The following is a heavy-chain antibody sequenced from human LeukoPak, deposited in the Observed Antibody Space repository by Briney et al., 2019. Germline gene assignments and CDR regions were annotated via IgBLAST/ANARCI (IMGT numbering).Heavy chain of an antibody. CDR1: GGSISSGSYY. Sequence: SETLSLTCTVSGGSISSGSYYWSWIRQPPGKGLEWIGSIYYSGSTYYNPSLKSRVTISVDTSKNQFSLKLSSVTAADTAVYYCARQDYDSSGYYSLNYFDYWGQGTLVTVSS. J-gene: IGHJ4*02. V-gene: IGHV4-39*01. D-gene: IGHD3-22*01. CDR3: ARQDYDSSGYYSLNYFDY. CDR2: IYYSGST.